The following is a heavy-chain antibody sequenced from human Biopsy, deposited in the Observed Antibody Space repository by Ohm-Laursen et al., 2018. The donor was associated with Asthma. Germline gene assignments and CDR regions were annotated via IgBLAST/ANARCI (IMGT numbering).Heavy chain of an antibody. J-gene: IGHJ5*02. V-gene: IGHV4-39*01. CDR1: SGSGGYMRSGNYY. D-gene: IGHD6-19*01. CDR3: ARASVAASSNWFDP. CDR2: IYYSGTT. Sequence: SETLSLTCSLSSGSGGYMRSGNYYWGWIRQPPGKGLEWIGSIYYSGTTYYNPSLESRVTVSADTSKNQFSLKLTSVTAADTAVYYCARASVAASSNWFDPGGQGTLVTVSS.